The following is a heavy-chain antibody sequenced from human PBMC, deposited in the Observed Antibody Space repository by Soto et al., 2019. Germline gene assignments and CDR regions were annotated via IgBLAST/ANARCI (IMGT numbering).Heavy chain of an antibody. V-gene: IGHV4-59*08. CDR2: IYYSGST. J-gene: IGHJ4*02. CDR3: ARHYSGYDSVDY. Sequence: SETLSLTCTVSGGSISSYYWSWIRQPPGKGLEWIGYIYYSGSTNYNPSLKSRVTISVDTSKNQFSLKLSSVTAADTAVYYCARHYSGYDSVDYWGQGTLVTVSS. CDR1: GGSISSYY. D-gene: IGHD5-12*01.